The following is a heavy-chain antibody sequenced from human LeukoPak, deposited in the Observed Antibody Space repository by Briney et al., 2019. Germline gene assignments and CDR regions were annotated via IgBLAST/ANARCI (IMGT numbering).Heavy chain of an antibody. CDR1: GGSFSGYY. V-gene: IGHV4-34*01. CDR2: IDNSGRT. CDR3: ARGPPPMFRGLIRRFEKES. D-gene: IGHD3-10*01. J-gene: IGHJ5*02. Sequence: PSETLSLTCAVSGGSFSGYYWTWIRQPPGKGLEWIGEIDNSGRTNYNPSLKSRLTISVDTSKDQFSLRLSSVTAADSAVYYCARGPPPMFRGLIRRFEKESWGQGTLVTVSS.